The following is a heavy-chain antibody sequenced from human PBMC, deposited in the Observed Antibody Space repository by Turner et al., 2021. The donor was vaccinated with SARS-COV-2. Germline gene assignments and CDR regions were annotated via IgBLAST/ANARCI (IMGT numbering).Heavy chain of an antibody. Sequence: QVQLVQSGAEVKKPGSSVKVSCKASGGTFSRYAIGWVRQAPGQGREWMGRIIPILGTAKYAQKFQGRVTMTADKSTSTAYMELRSLRSEDTAVYYCATLYQGIAAAGISWFDPWGQGTLVTVSS. CDR3: ATLYQGIAAAGISWFDP. J-gene: IGHJ5*02. CDR1: GGTFSRYA. CDR2: IIPILGTA. V-gene: IGHV1-69*04. D-gene: IGHD6-13*01.